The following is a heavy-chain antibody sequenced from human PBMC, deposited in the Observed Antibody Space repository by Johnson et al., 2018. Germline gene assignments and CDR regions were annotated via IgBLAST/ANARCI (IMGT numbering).Heavy chain of an antibody. CDR2: IYPGDSDT. CDR3: ARHPYGDYGGPRAYGIDV. CDR1: GYSFTSYW. D-gene: IGHD4-17*01. J-gene: IGHJ6*02. Sequence: VQLVQSGAEVKKPGESLKISCKGSGYSFTSYWIGWVRQMPGKGLEWMGIIYPGDSDTRYSPSFQGQVTISADKSISTAYLQWSSLKASDPAWYYCARHPYGDYGGPRAYGIDVWGQGTTVTVSS. V-gene: IGHV5-51*01.